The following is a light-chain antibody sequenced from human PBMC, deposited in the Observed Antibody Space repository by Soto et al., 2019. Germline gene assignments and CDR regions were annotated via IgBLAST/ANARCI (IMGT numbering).Light chain of an antibody. CDR3: QKYNNWTRT. V-gene: IGKV3-15*01. Sequence: EIALTQPPVTLSLSPGERATLSCRASQSVSSSYLAWYHRKTGQAPRVLIHGETTRATGIPDRFSGSGSGTELNLTISRLQSEDFAVYHCQKYNNWTRTFGQGTKVDIK. CDR1: QSVSSSY. J-gene: IGKJ1*01. CDR2: GET.